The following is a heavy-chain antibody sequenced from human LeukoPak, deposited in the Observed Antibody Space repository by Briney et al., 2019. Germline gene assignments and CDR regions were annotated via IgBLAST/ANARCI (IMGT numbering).Heavy chain of an antibody. CDR2: FHATYNRT. Sequence: ASVKVSCKASGYIFTKYTIHWVRQVPGQRLEWMGWFHATYNRTIYSQKFQDRVTITRDTSASTAYMELSSLTSEDTAVYYCAAGRGYSSSSRNYYYYHMDVWGQGTTVTVSS. CDR1: GYIFTKYT. CDR3: AAGRGYSSSSRNYYYYHMDV. J-gene: IGHJ6*02. V-gene: IGHV1-3*01. D-gene: IGHD6-6*01.